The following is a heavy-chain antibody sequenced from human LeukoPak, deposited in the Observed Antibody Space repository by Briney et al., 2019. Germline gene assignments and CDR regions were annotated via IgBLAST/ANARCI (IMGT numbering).Heavy chain of an antibody. CDR3: ARGGRWYFDY. Sequence: GGSLRLSCAASGFTFSTYWMSWVRQAPGKGLEWVARINQAGSEKYYVDSVKGRFTISRDNAKYSLYLQMNSLRAEDTAVYYCARGGRWYFDYWAQGTLVTVSS. CDR2: INQAGSEK. J-gene: IGHJ4*02. D-gene: IGHD4-23*01. V-gene: IGHV3-7*01. CDR1: GFTFSTYW.